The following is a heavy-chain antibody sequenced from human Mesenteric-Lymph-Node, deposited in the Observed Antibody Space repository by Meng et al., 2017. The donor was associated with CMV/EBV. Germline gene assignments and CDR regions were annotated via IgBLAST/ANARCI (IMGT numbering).Heavy chain of an antibody. CDR2: ISWNSGRI. Sequence: SLKISCAASGFTFYDYAMHWVRQGPGKGLEWVSGISWNSGRIGYADSVKGRFTISRDNAKNSLYLQMNSLRPEDTALYYCVKVLKHYTDYYQYGMDVWGQGTTVTVSS. CDR3: VKVLKHYTDYYQYGMDV. V-gene: IGHV3-9*01. CDR1: GFTFYDYA. D-gene: IGHD3-3*01. J-gene: IGHJ6*02.